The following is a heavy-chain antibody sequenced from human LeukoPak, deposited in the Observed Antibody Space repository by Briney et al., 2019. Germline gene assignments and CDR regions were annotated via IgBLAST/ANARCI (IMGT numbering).Heavy chain of an antibody. J-gene: IGHJ4*02. CDR3: AREGDSSGYRLGYFDY. D-gene: IGHD3-22*01. CDR1: GGSISSGGYY. V-gene: IGHV4-31*03. CDR2: IHYSGST. Sequence: PSETLSLTCTVSGGSISSGGYYWNWIRQHPGKGLEWIGYIHYSGSTYYNPSLKSRVTISVDTSKNQFSLKLSSVTAADTAVYYCAREGDSSGYRLGYFDYWGQGTLVTVSS.